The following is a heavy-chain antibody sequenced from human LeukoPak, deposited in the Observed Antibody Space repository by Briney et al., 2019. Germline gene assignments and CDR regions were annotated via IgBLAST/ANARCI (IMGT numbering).Heavy chain of an antibody. J-gene: IGHJ4*02. Sequence: GGSLRLSCPASGFTFSSYAMSWVRQAPGKGLEWVSAISGSGGSTYYADSVKGWFTISRDNSKNTLYLQMYSLRAEDTAVYYCAKDKLWFGELGKYYFDYWGQGTLVTVSS. CDR2: ISGSGGST. CDR3: AKDKLWFGELGKYYFDY. CDR1: GFTFSSYA. V-gene: IGHV3-23*01. D-gene: IGHD3-10*01.